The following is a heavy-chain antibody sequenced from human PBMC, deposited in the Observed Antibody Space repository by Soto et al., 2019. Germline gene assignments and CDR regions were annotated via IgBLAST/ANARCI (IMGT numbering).Heavy chain of an antibody. D-gene: IGHD2-8*01. CDR3: ARRAFPHYINGVCYKDGFWDY. V-gene: IGHV4-31*03. CDR1: GGSVSGGGSY. CDR2: IYSSGTT. Sequence: PSETLSLTCTVSGGSVSGGGSYRTWFRQPPGTGRDWIGYIYSSGTTYSTPSLRSRASISLDTSKTEFSLMLTFVPAAHTAVSLCARRAFPHYINGVCYKDGFWDYWGQGALVTVSS. J-gene: IGHJ4*02.